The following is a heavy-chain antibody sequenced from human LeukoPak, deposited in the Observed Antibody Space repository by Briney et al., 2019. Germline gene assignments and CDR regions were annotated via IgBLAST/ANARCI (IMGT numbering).Heavy chain of an antibody. CDR3: ARRSGVLDSRDYRYYFYY. Sequence: SETLSLTCIVSGDSITGHFWSWIRQSPGKGLEYIGYIYYTGTTDYNPSLKGRVTISLDTSKNQFSLKLTSVTAADTAVYYCARRSGVLDSRDYRYYFYYWGQGTLVTVSS. J-gene: IGHJ4*02. D-gene: IGHD3-22*01. V-gene: IGHV4-59*11. CDR2: IYYTGTT. CDR1: GDSITGHF.